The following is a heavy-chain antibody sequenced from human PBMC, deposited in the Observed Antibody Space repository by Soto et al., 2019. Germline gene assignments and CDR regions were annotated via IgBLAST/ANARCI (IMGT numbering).Heavy chain of an antibody. CDR2: IRSKAYGGTT. J-gene: IGHJ3*02. CDR1: GYTFGDYA. Sequence: GSLRLSCTACGYTFGDYAMSWFRQAPGKGLEWVGFIRSKAYGGTTEYAASVKGRFTISRDDSKSIAYLQMNSLKTEDTAVYYCTREAVDAFDIWGQGTMVTVSS. CDR3: TREAVDAFDI. V-gene: IGHV3-49*03. D-gene: IGHD6-19*01.